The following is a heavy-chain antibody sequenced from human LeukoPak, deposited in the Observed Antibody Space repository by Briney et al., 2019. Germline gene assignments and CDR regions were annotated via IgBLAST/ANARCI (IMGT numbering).Heavy chain of an antibody. V-gene: IGHV3-30*04. CDR2: ISYDGSNK. J-gene: IGHJ5*02. D-gene: IGHD3-22*01. Sequence: PGGSLRLSCAASGFTFSSYAMHWVRQAPGKGLEWVAVISYDGSNKYYADSVKARFTISRDNSKNTLNLQMNSLRAEDTAVYYCARDLGQYYDTSDNWFDPWGQGTLVTVSS. CDR1: GFTFSSYA. CDR3: ARDLGQYYDTSDNWFDP.